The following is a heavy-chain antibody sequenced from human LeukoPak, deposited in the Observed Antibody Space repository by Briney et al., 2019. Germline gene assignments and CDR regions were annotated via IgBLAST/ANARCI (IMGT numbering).Heavy chain of an antibody. CDR3: ARGPTISETGYFDY. V-gene: IGHV4-34*01. D-gene: IGHD1-1*01. J-gene: IGHJ4*03. CDR1: GGSFSAYY. CDR2: INHRGDT. Sequence: SETLSLTCAVYGGSFSAYYWSWVRQSPGKGLEWIAEINHRGDTNYNPSVKSRVTISVDTSKDQFSLKVTSLTAADTAIYYCARGPTISETGYFDYWGQGTLVTVSS.